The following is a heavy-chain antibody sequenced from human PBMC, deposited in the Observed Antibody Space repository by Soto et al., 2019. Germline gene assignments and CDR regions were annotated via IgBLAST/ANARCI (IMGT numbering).Heavy chain of an antibody. Sequence: PGESLKISCKASGYSFTEYWIGWVRQMPGKGLEWIGITYPGDSDTRYSPSFQGQVTISADKSITTAYLQWSVLRASDTAIYYCARGGVVGSTRSYFDYWGQGALVTVSS. J-gene: IGHJ4*02. D-gene: IGHD2-8*02. CDR3: ARGGVVGSTRSYFDY. CDR1: GYSFTEYW. V-gene: IGHV5-51*01. CDR2: TYPGDSDT.